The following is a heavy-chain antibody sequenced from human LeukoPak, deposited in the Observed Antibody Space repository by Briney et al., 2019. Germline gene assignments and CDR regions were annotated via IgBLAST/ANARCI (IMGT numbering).Heavy chain of an antibody. J-gene: IGHJ4*02. V-gene: IGHV3-33*06. D-gene: IGHD2/OR15-2a*01. CDR2: IWNDGINT. Sequence: GGSPRLSCAVAGFSFSGYGMHWVRQAPGKGLEWVAVIWNDGINTYYADSVKGRFTISRDNSKYMVYLQMNSLRVEDTAVYYCVKGKTSPDFRGQGTLVTVSS. CDR3: VKGKTSPDF. CDR1: GFSFSGYG.